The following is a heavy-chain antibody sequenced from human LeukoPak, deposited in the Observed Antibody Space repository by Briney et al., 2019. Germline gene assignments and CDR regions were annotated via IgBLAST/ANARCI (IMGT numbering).Heavy chain of an antibody. CDR1: GFTFDNYA. J-gene: IGHJ4*02. Sequence: GGSLRLSCSASGFTFDNYAMHWVRQAPGKGLEWVSGISWNSGSVGYADSVKGRFMISRDNAKNSLYLQMNSLRPEDTAFYYCAKSIRGATGYYFDYWGQGSLVIASS. CDR2: ISWNSGSV. CDR3: AKSIRGATGYYFDY. D-gene: IGHD3-10*01. V-gene: IGHV3-9*01.